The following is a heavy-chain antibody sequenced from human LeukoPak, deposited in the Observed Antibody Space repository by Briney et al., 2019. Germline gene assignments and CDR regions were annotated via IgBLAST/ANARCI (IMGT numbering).Heavy chain of an antibody. CDR1: GYTFTSYY. CDR3: ARDPDMSSYGLVGWFDP. V-gene: IGHV1-2*02. J-gene: IGHJ5*02. Sequence: GASVKVTFQASGYTFTSYYMHWVRQAPGQGLEWMGWINPNSGGTNYAQKLQGRVTMTRDTSINTAYMELSRLRSDDTAVYYCARDPDMSSYGLVGWFDPWGQGSLVTVSS. CDR2: INPNSGGT. D-gene: IGHD5-18*01.